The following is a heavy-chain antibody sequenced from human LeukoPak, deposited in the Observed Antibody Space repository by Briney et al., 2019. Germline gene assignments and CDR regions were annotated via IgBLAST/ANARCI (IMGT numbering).Heavy chain of an antibody. CDR2: MNPNSGNT. CDR3: ARVYSSSWKRLFNWFDP. Sequence: ASVKVSRKASGYTFTSYDINWVRQATGQGLEWMGWMNPNSGNTGYAQKFQGRVTMTRNTSISTAYMELSSLRSEDTAVYYCARVYSSSWKRLFNWFDPWGQGTLVTVSS. CDR1: GYTFTSYD. V-gene: IGHV1-8*01. J-gene: IGHJ5*02. D-gene: IGHD6-13*01.